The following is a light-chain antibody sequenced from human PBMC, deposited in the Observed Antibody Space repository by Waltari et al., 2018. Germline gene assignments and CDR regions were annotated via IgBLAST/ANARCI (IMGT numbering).Light chain of an antibody. J-gene: IGKJ4*01. CDR3: QQRRDWPLT. CDR1: QSVTNY. Sequence: DIVLTQSPAILSLSPGERASLSCRASQSVTNYLAWYQQKPGQAPRLLIYDTSNRATGIPARFSGIGFGTDFTLTTSSLEPEDFAVYYCQQRRDWPLTFGGGTKVEIK. V-gene: IGKV3-11*01. CDR2: DTS.